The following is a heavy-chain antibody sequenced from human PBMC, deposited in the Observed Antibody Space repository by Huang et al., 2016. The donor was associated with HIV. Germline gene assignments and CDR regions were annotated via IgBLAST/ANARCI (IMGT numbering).Heavy chain of an antibody. J-gene: IGHJ6*03. D-gene: IGHD3-3*01. V-gene: IGHV4-34*01. CDR1: GGSLSSYTY. CDR3: ARGRTWALGWHPIGYYYFYMDV. CDR2: INHRVTT. Sequence: QVQLQQWGAGLLKPSETLSLPCAVYGGSLSSYTYWTWIRQPPGKGLEWIGEINHRVTTNYNPSIKRRVTLSVDTSKNQFSLKVTSVTAADTAVYYCARGRTWALGWHPIGYYYFYMDVWGKGTTVTFSS.